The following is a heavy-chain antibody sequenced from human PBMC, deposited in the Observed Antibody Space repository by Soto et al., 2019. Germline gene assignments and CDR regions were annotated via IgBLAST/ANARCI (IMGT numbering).Heavy chain of an antibody. V-gene: IGHV4-59*01. Sequence: QVQLQESGPGLVKPSETLSLTCTVSGGSISSYYWSWIRQPPGKGLEWIGYIYYSGITDYNPSLESRVTISVDTSTSQFSLKLSSVTAVDTAVYYCARGGGVYYFDYWGQGTLVTVSS. CDR1: GGSISSYY. J-gene: IGHJ4*02. CDR2: IYYSGIT. CDR3: ARGGGVYYFDY. D-gene: IGHD2-8*02.